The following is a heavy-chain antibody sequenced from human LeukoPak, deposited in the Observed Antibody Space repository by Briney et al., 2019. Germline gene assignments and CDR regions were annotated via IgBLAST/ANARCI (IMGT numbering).Heavy chain of an antibody. Sequence: SETLSLTCTVSGGSISSYYWSWIRQPPGKGLEWIGYIYYSGSTNYNPSLKSRVTISVDTSKNQFSLKLSSVTAADTAVYYCARDRSDCSSTSCYDADAFDIWGQGTMVTVSS. CDR1: GGSISSYY. CDR2: IYYSGST. CDR3: ARDRSDCSSTSCYDADAFDI. V-gene: IGHV4-59*01. J-gene: IGHJ3*02. D-gene: IGHD2-2*01.